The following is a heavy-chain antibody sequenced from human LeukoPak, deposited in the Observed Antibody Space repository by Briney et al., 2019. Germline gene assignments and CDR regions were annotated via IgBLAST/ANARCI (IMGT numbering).Heavy chain of an antibody. CDR3: APARPNYYFDY. CDR2: INHSGST. V-gene: IGHV4-34*01. J-gene: IGHJ4*02. Sequence: SETLSLTCAVYGGSFSGYYWSWIRQPPGKGLEWIGEINHSGSTNYNPSLKSRVTISVDMSKNQFSLKLSSVTAADTAVYYCAPARPNYYFDYWGQGTLVTVSS. D-gene: IGHD6-6*01. CDR1: GGSFSGYY.